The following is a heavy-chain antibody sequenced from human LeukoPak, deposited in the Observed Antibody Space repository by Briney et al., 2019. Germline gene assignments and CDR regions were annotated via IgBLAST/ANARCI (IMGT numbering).Heavy chain of an antibody. CDR1: GYSFTSYW. CDR2: IYPGDSDT. Sequence: PGESLKISCKGSGYSFTSYWIGWVRQMPGKGLEWMGIIYPGDSDTRYSPSFQGQVTISADKSISTAYLQWSSLKASDTAMYYCARLPRHCSSTSCYWGAFDIWGQGTMVTVSS. J-gene: IGHJ3*02. D-gene: IGHD2-2*01. V-gene: IGHV5-51*03. CDR3: ARLPRHCSSTSCYWGAFDI.